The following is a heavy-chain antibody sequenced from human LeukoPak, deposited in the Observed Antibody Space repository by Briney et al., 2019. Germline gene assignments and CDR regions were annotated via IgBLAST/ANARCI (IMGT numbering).Heavy chain of an antibody. Sequence: GGSLRLSCAASGFTFSGSDIHWVRQASGKGLEWIGRIKTKAESYATAYVVSVTGRFTISRDDSKNTAFLQMNSLKTEDTAVYYCSRRMFTADWHLDLWGRGTLATVS. D-gene: IGHD3-10*02. CDR2: IKTKAESYAT. CDR1: GFTFSGSD. J-gene: IGHJ2*01. V-gene: IGHV3-73*01. CDR3: SRRMFTADWHLDL.